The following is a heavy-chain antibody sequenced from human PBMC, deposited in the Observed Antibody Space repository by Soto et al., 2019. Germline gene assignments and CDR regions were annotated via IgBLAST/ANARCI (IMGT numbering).Heavy chain of an antibody. Sequence: VQLVQSGAEVKKPGASVKVSCKASGYTFSNFAMHWVRRAPGQRLEWMGWINPGNGNTKYSQTFQGRVTITRDTSASTAYMELSSLRSEDTAVYYCARAVARGVKTIYYYYGMDVWGQGTTVTVSS. J-gene: IGHJ6*02. CDR2: INPGNGNT. D-gene: IGHD3-10*01. CDR1: GYTFSNFA. V-gene: IGHV1-3*01. CDR3: ARAVARGVKTIYYYYGMDV.